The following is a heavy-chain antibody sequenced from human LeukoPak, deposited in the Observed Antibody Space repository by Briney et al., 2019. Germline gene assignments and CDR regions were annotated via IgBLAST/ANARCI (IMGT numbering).Heavy chain of an antibody. CDR2: IKQDGSEK. Sequence: GGSLRLSCTASEFTFSSYWMTWVRQAPGKGLEWVANIKQDGSEKYYVDSVKGRFTISRDNAKNSLYLQMNSLRAEDTAVYYCASTIMVRGGGFDYWGQGTLVTVSS. CDR1: EFTFSSYW. J-gene: IGHJ4*02. D-gene: IGHD3-10*01. V-gene: IGHV3-7*03. CDR3: ASTIMVRGGGFDY.